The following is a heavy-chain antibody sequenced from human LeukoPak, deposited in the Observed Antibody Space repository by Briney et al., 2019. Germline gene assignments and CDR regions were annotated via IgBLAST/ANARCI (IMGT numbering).Heavy chain of an antibody. CDR1: GFTFSTYG. J-gene: IGHJ4*02. D-gene: IGHD2-21*01. CDR2: ISYDGITK. V-gene: IGHV3-30*03. CDR3: ARPGRVWPPVEHDY. Sequence: PGGSLRLSCAASGFTFSTYGMHWVRQAPGKGLEWVALISYDGITKYYVDSVKGRFTISRDNSKNTVYLQMNSLRAEDTAVYYCARPGRVWPPVEHDYWGQGTLVTVSS.